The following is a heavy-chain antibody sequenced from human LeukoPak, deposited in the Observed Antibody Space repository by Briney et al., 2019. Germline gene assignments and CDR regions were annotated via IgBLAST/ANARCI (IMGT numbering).Heavy chain of an antibody. CDR3: ARSPVLYYYDSSGYYYDRRVRASDI. V-gene: IGHV4-4*07. J-gene: IGHJ3*02. CDR1: GGSISSYY. Sequence: SETLSLTCTVSGGSISSYYWSWIRQPAGKGLEWIGRIYTSGSTNYNPSLKSRVTMSVDTSKNQFSLKLSSVTAADTAVYYCARSPVLYYYDSSGYYYDRRVRASDIWGQGTMVTVSS. CDR2: IYTSGST. D-gene: IGHD3-22*01.